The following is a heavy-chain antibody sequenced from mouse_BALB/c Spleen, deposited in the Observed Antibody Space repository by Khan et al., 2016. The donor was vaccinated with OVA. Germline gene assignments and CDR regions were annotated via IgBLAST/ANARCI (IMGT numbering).Heavy chain of an antibody. Sequence: QVQLKQSGPELVKPGALVKISCKVSGYTFTAYDINWVKQRPGQGLEWIGWIYPGYGSTEDNGKFEGKATLTADTSSNTAYMQFISRTSEKSAVYFCAREGLRGVGMDYWGQGTSVSVSS. CDR1: GYTFTAYD. CDR2: IYPGYGST. V-gene: IGHV1S56*01. CDR3: AREGLRGVGMDY. J-gene: IGHJ4*01. D-gene: IGHD2-4*01.